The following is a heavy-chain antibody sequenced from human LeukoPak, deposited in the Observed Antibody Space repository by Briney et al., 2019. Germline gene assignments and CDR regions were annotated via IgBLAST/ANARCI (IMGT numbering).Heavy chain of an antibody. CDR2: MNPNTGNT. J-gene: IGHJ4*02. V-gene: IGHV1-8*02. CDR3: ARDLSGYSDYYFDY. Sequence: ASVKVSCKASGGTFSSYAINWVRQATGQGLEWMGWMNPNTGNTGFAQKFQGRVTMTKDTSISTAYMELSSLRSEDTAVYYCARDLSGYSDYYFDYWGQGTLVTVSS. CDR1: GGTFSSYA. D-gene: IGHD3-3*01.